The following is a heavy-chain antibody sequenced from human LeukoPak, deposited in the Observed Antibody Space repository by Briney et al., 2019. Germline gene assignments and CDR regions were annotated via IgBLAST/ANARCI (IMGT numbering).Heavy chain of an antibody. V-gene: IGHV3-23*01. CDR1: GFTFSTYA. Sequence: PGGSRRLSCDASGFTFSTYAINWVRHAQGEGLEWVSGISGSGGTTNYADSVKGRFTISRDNSKNTLYLQMNYLRAEDTALYYCAKNIAAPTTPFDYWGQGTLVTVSS. D-gene: IGHD6-13*01. CDR3: AKNIAAPTTPFDY. J-gene: IGHJ4*02. CDR2: ISGSGGTT.